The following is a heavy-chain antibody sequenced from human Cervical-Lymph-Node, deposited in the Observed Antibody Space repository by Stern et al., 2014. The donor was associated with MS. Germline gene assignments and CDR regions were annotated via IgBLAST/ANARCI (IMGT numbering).Heavy chain of an antibody. D-gene: IGHD6-13*01. CDR1: GFTFSDYY. J-gene: IGHJ6*02. Sequence: VQLVESGGGLVKPGGSLRLSCAASGFTFSDYYMSWIRQAPGKGLEWVSYISSSGSTLYYADSVKCRFTISRDNAKNSLYLQMNSLRAEDTAVYYCARVSIAAAHYHYYGMDVWGQGTTVTVSS. V-gene: IGHV3-11*01. CDR3: ARVSIAAAHYHYYGMDV. CDR2: ISSSGSTL.